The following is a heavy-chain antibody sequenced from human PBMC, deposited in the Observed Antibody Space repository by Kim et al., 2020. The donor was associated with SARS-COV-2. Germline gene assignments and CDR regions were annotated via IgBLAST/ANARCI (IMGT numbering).Heavy chain of an antibody. D-gene: IGHD3-22*01. CDR3: ASEVYDSSGQSFDY. J-gene: IGHJ4*02. CDR2: INHSGST. CDR1: GGSFSGYY. V-gene: IGHV4-34*01. Sequence: SETLSLTCAVYGGSFSGYYWCWIRQPPGKGLEWIGEINHSGSTNYNPSLKSRVTISVDTSKNQFSLKLSSVTAADTAVYYCASEVYDSSGQSFDYWGQGTLVTVSS.